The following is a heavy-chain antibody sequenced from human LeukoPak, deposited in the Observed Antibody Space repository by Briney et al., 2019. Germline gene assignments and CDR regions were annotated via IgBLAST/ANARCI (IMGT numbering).Heavy chain of an antibody. Sequence: GGSLRLSCQTSGFTFGNYAMSWVRQAQGKELEWISAISTNGVNTYYADSVKGRFTISRDNSRHTLSLQMNGLKADDTAVYYCAKGSAAARPYYFDSWGQGTLVAVSS. CDR3: AKGSAAARPYYFDS. CDR2: ISTNGVNT. J-gene: IGHJ4*02. V-gene: IGHV3-23*01. CDR1: GFTFGNYA. D-gene: IGHD6-6*01.